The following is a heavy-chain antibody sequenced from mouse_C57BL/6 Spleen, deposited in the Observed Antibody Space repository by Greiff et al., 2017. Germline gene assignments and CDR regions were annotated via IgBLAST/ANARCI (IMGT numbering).Heavy chain of an antibody. CDR2: IRNKANGYTT. Sequence: DVMLVESGGGLVQPGGSLSLSCAASGFTFTDYYMSWVRQPPGKALEWLGFIRNKANGYTTEYSASVKGRFTISRDNSQSILYLQMNALRAEDSATYYCARSYGSSYVGYFDYWGQGTTLTVSS. V-gene: IGHV7-3*01. CDR1: GFTFTDYY. J-gene: IGHJ2*01. CDR3: ARSYGSSYVGYFDY. D-gene: IGHD1-1*01.